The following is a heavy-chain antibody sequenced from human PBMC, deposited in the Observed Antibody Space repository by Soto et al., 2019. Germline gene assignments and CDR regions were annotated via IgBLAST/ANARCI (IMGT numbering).Heavy chain of an antibody. CDR1: GFTFSGSP. CDR2: IRSKANTYAT. CDR3: ASSYSSSWNGGLDAFDI. V-gene: IGHV3-73*01. J-gene: IGHJ3*02. Sequence: GGSLRLSCAASGFTFSGSPMHWVRQTSGKGLEWVGRIRSKANTYATAYAASVKGRFTISRDDSENTAYLQMNSLKTEDTAVYYCASSYSSSWNGGLDAFDIWGQGTMVTVS. D-gene: IGHD6-13*01.